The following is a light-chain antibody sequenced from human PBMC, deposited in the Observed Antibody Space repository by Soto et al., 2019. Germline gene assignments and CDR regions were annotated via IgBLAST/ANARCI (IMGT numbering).Light chain of an antibody. CDR2: DAF. CDR3: QQRSNWPPVT. J-gene: IGKJ4*01. Sequence: EIVLTQSPATLSLSPGERATLSCRASQSINRHLAWYRQKPGQAPRLLIYDAFNRATGIPARFSGSGSGTDFTLTISSLEPEDFGVYYCQQRSNWPPVTFGGGTKVDIK. V-gene: IGKV3-11*01. CDR1: QSINRH.